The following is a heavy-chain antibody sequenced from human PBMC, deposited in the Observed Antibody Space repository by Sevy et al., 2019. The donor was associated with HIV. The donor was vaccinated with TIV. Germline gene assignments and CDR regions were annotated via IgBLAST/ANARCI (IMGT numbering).Heavy chain of an antibody. D-gene: IGHD3-16*01. V-gene: IGHV3-73*01. J-gene: IGHJ4*02. Sequence: GGSLRLSCAASGFTFSGSAMHWVRQASGKGLEWVGRIRSKDNGYATAYAASVKGRFTISRDDSKNMAYLQMNSLRTEDTAVYYCISGSYGGGQGTLVTASS. CDR1: GFTFSGSA. CDR2: IRSKDNGYAT. CDR3: ISGSYG.